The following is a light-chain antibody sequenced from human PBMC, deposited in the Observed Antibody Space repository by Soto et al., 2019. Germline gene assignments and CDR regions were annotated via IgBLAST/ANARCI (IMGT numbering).Light chain of an antibody. Sequence: QSVLTQPASVSGSPGQSITISCTGTSSDIGAYNYVSWYQQHPGKAPKLMIYDVNIRPSGVSNRFSGSKSGNTASLTISGLQAEAKANNYCTSGTPSTTRIFGGGTKVPVL. CDR1: SSDIGAYNY. V-gene: IGLV2-14*03. J-gene: IGLJ2*01. CDR2: DVN. CDR3: TSGTPSTTRI.